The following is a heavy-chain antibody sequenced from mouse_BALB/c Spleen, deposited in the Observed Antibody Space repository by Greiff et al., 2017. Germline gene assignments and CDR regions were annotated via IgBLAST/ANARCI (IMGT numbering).Heavy chain of an antibody. CDR3: ARGLLDGYYSAWFAY. Sequence: EVMLVESGGGLVKPGGSLKLSCAASGFTFSSYAMSWVRQTPEKRLEWVASISSGGSTYYPDSVKGRFTISRDNARNILYLQMSSLRSEDTAMYYCARGLLDGYYSAWFAYWGQGTLVTVSA. V-gene: IGHV5-6-5*01. CDR1: GFTFSSYA. D-gene: IGHD2-3*01. CDR2: ISSGGST. J-gene: IGHJ3*01.